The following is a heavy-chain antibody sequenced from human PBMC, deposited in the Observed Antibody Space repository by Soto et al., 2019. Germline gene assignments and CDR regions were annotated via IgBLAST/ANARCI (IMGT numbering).Heavy chain of an antibody. CDR2: IIPIFGTA. V-gene: IGHV1-69*12. J-gene: IGHJ6*02. D-gene: IGHD2-21*01. CDR1: GGTFSSSA. CDR3: ARHLGVNHYYYGMDV. Sequence: QVQLVQSGAEVKKPGSSVKVSCKASGGTFSSSAISWVRQAPGQGLEWMGGIIPIFGTADYAQKFQGRVTMTADESTSTAYMDLSSLRSEDTAVYYCARHLGVNHYYYGMDVWGRGTTVTVSS.